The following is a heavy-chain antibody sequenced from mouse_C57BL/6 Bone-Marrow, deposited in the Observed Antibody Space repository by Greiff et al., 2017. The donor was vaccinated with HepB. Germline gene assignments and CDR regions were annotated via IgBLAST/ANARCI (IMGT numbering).Heavy chain of an antibody. D-gene: IGHD2-4*01. Sequence: VQGVESGAELARPGASVKLSCKASGYTFTSYGISWVKQRTGQGLEWIGEIYPRSGNTYYNEKFKGKATLTVDKPSSTAYMQLSSLTSEDSAVYYCARDDYDLYYFDYWGQGTTLTVSS. CDR1: GYTFTSYG. CDR2: IYPRSGNT. CDR3: ARDDYDLYYFDY. V-gene: IGHV1-81*01. J-gene: IGHJ2*01.